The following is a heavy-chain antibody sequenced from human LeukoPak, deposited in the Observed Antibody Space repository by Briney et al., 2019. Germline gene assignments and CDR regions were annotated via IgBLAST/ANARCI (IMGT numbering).Heavy chain of an antibody. D-gene: IGHD3-22*01. CDR3: ARENYYDSSGYSEGMDV. CDR2: MYVTGTT. CDR1: GGSISDSY. Sequence: PSETLSLTCTVSGGSISDSYLSWIRQPAGKGLEWIGRMYVTGTTNYNPSLRSRVTMSVDTSKNQFSLRLSSVTAADTAVYYCARENYYDSSGYSEGMDVWGQGTTVIVSS. V-gene: IGHV4-4*07. J-gene: IGHJ6*02.